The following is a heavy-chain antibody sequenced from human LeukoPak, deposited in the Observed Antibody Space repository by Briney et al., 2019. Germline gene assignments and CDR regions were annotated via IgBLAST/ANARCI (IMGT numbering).Heavy chain of an antibody. Sequence: SETLSLTCTVSGGSISSYYWSWIRQPAGKGLEWIGRIYTSGSTNYNPSLKSRVTMSVDTSKNQFSLKLSSVTAADTAAYYCARDYDFWSGYPYWGQEPWSPSPQ. D-gene: IGHD3-3*01. CDR2: IYTSGST. CDR3: ARDYDFWSGYPY. J-gene: IGHJ4*01. CDR1: GGSISSYY. V-gene: IGHV4-4*07.